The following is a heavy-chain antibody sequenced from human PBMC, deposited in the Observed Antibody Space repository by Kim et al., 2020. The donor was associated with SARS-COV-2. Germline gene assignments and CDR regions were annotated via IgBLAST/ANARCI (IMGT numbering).Heavy chain of an antibody. J-gene: IGHJ6*02. Sequence: SETLSLTCTVSGGSISSGSYYWSWIRQPAGKGLEWIGRIYTSRSTNYNPSLKSRVTISVDTSKNQFSLKLSPVTAADTAVYYCARDTRWIYGMDVWGQGTTVTVSS. V-gene: IGHV4-61*02. CDR3: ARDTRWIYGMDV. CDR2: IYTSRST. CDR1: GGSISSGSYY. D-gene: IGHD5-12*01.